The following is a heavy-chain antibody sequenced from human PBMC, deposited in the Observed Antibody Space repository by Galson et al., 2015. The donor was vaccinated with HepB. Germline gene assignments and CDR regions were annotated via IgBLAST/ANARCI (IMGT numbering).Heavy chain of an antibody. CDR3: ARVGDVDQFSDDY. J-gene: IGHJ4*02. D-gene: IGHD2-2*01. Sequence: SLRLSCAASGFSFSSHTIHWVRQAPGKGREWLAGILYDGRNQPHADPVEGRFTISRDNSKNTLYLQMDSLRTEDTAVYYCARVGDVDQFSDDYWGQGTLVTVS. CDR2: ILYDGRNQ. CDR1: GFSFSSHT. V-gene: IGHV3-30-3*01.